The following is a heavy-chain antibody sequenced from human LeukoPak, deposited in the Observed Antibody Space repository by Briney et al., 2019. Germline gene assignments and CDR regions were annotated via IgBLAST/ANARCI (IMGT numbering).Heavy chain of an antibody. Sequence: GGSLRLSCAASGFTFSSYAMSWVRQAPGKGLEWVSLISGSGVNTQYADSVKGRFTISRDSSKNTLYLQMNSLRAEDTAVYYCAKYPVRYSSGWYFDYWGQGTLFTVSS. V-gene: IGHV3-23*01. CDR2: ISGSGVNT. CDR3: AKYPVRYSSGWYFDY. D-gene: IGHD6-19*01. CDR1: GFTFSSYA. J-gene: IGHJ4*02.